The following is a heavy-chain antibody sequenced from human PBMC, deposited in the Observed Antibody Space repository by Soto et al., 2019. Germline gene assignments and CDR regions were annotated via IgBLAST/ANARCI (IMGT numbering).Heavy chain of an antibody. J-gene: IGHJ4*02. Sequence: EVQLVESGGGLVQPGRSLRLSCAASGFTFDDYAMHWVRQAPGKGLEWVSGISWNSGSIGYADSVKGRFTISRDNAKNSLYLQMNSLRAEDTALYYCAKDMGGVGGTAMVLTFDYWGQGTLVTVSS. D-gene: IGHD5-18*01. CDR2: ISWNSGSI. V-gene: IGHV3-9*01. CDR1: GFTFDDYA. CDR3: AKDMGGVGGTAMVLTFDY.